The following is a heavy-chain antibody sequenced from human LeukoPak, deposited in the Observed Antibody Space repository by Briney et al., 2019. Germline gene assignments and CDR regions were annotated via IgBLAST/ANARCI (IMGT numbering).Heavy chain of an antibody. CDR2: INYSGKL. CDR1: GGSISSRTHY. CDR3: ARDFGDWRTDY. D-gene: IGHD2-21*02. J-gene: IGHJ4*02. Sequence: PSETLSLTCSVSGGSISSRTHYWAWIRQPPGKGLEWIGSINYSGKLTYNPALRSRVTVSIDTSKNQSSLTLSSVTAADTAVYYCARDFGDWRTDYWGQGTLVTVSS. V-gene: IGHV4-39*07.